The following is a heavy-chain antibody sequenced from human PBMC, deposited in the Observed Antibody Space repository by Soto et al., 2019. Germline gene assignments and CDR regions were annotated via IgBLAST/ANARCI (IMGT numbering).Heavy chain of an antibody. Sequence: QVHLVESGGGVVQPGRSLRLSCAASGFTFSTYGMHWVRQAPGKGLEWVAIIWSDGRNKYYADSVKGRFTISRDNAKNTLYLQMNSLRAEDMAVYYCARDYFDSSGQGAFDNWGQGTLGTVSS. CDR1: GFTFSTYG. D-gene: IGHD3-22*01. V-gene: IGHV3-33*01. CDR2: IWSDGRNK. CDR3: ARDYFDSSGQGAFDN. J-gene: IGHJ4*02.